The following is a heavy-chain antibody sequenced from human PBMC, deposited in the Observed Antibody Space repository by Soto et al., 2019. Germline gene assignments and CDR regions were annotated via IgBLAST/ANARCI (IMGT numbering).Heavy chain of an antibody. Sequence: SETLSLTCAVYGGSFSGYYWSWIRQPPGKGLEWIGEINHSGSTNYNPSLKSRVTISVDTSKNQFSLKLSSVTAADTAVYYCARGARIIITFGGMSHFDYWGQGTLVTVSS. CDR3: ARGARIIITFGGMSHFDY. J-gene: IGHJ4*02. V-gene: IGHV4-34*01. D-gene: IGHD3-16*01. CDR2: INHSGST. CDR1: GGSFSGYY.